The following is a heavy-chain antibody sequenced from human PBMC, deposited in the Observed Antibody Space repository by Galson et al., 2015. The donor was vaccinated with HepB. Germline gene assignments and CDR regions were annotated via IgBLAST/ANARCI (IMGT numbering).Heavy chain of an antibody. CDR3: ATGDDYGDPHYYYYMDV. CDR1: GYTFTDYY. CDR2: VDPEDGET. V-gene: IGHV1-69-2*01. Sequence: VKVSCKVSGYTFTDYYMHWVQQAPGKGLEWMGLVDPEDGETIYAEKFQGRVTITADTSTDTAYMELSSLRSEDTAVYYCATGDDYGDPHYYYYMDVWGKGTTVTVSS. D-gene: IGHD4-17*01. J-gene: IGHJ6*03.